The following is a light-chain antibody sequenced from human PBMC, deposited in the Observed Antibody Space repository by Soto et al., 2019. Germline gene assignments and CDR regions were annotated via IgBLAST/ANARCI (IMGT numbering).Light chain of an antibody. V-gene: IGLV2-23*01. CDR2: EGS. J-gene: IGLJ1*01. CDR3: CSYAGSSTWV. Sequence: QSALTQPASVSGSPGQSITISCTGTSSDVGSYNFVSWYQQHPGKAPKVMIYEGSKRPSGVSNRFSGSKSGNTASLTISGLQAEDEADYYCCSYAGSSTWVFGPGTKLTVL. CDR1: SSDVGSYNF.